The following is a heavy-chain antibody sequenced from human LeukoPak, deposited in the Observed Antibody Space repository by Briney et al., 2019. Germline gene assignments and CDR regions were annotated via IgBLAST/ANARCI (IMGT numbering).Heavy chain of an antibody. V-gene: IGHV4-4*07. CDR1: GGSISSYY. D-gene: IGHD2-15*01. Sequence: SETLSLTCTVSGGSISSYYWSWIRQPAGKGLEWIGRIYTSGSTNYSPSLKSRVTMSVDTSKNQFSPKLSSVTAADTAVYYCAGDNYSSDCSGGSFYSLQYYGMDVWGQGTTVTVSS. CDR2: IYTSGST. CDR3: AGDNYSSDCSGGSFYSLQYYGMDV. J-gene: IGHJ6*02.